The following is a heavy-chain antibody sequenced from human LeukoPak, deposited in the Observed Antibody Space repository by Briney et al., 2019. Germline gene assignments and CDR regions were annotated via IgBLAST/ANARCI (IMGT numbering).Heavy chain of an antibody. J-gene: IGHJ6*04. CDR2: IYHSGST. D-gene: IGHD1-26*01. CDR3: ARAGGLGAPTMDV. CDR1: GGSISSGGYS. V-gene: IGHV4-30-2*01. Sequence: PSQTLSLTCAVSGGSISSGGYSWSWIRQPPGKGLEWIGYIYHSGSTYYNPSLKSRVTISVDRSKNQFSLKLSSVTAADTAVYYCARAGGLGAPTMDVWGKGTTVTVSS.